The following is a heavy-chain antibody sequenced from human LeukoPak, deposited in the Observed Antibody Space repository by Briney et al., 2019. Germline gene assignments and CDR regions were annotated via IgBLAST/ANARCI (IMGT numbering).Heavy chain of an antibody. Sequence: PGGSLRLSCAASGFTFSSYSMNWVRQAPGKGLEWVSAISGSGGSTYYADSVKGRFTISRDNSKNTLYLQMNSLRAEDTAVYYCAKDAHSSGWSDTLDYWGQGTLVTVSS. J-gene: IGHJ4*02. CDR1: GFTFSSYS. V-gene: IGHV3-23*01. D-gene: IGHD6-19*01. CDR2: ISGSGGST. CDR3: AKDAHSSGWSDTLDY.